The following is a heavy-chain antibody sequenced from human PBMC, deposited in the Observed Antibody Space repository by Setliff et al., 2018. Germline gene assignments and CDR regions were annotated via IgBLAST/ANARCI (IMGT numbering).Heavy chain of an antibody. V-gene: IGHV4-61*09. Sequence: SETLSLTCTVSGDSISSRRNYWGWFRQPAGKELEWIGQIYTSGTTNYSPSLKSRVTISADTSKNQFSLQLSSVTATDTAVYYCARGITSGGYWGQSFFYLDVWGRGTTVTVSS. D-gene: IGHD3-22*01. J-gene: IGHJ6*03. CDR2: IYTSGTT. CDR1: GDSISSRRNY. CDR3: ARGITSGGYWGQSFFYLDV.